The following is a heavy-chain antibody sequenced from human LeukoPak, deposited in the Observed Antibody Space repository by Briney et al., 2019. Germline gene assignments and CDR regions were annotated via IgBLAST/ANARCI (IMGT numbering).Heavy chain of an antibody. V-gene: IGHV3-33*01. D-gene: IGHD3-3*01. CDR2: IWYDGSNK. CDR1: GFTFSSYG. Sequence: GRSLRLSCAASGFTFSSYGMHWVRQAPGKGLEWEAVIWYDGSNKYYADSVKGRFTISRDNSKNTLYLQMNSLRAEDTAVYYCARDNRRFLEWPDAFDIWGQGTMVTVSS. CDR3: ARDNRRFLEWPDAFDI. J-gene: IGHJ3*02.